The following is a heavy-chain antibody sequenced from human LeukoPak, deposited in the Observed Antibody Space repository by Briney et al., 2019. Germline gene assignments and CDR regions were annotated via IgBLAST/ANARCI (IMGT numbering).Heavy chain of an antibody. CDR1: GFTFSSYT. CDR3: ARFAAGGSYYYYMDV. D-gene: IGHD6-25*01. CDR2: IGTSSTTI. J-gene: IGHJ6*03. V-gene: IGHV3-48*01. Sequence: GGPLRLSCAASGFTFSSYTMNWVRQPPGKGLEWVSNIGTSSTTIYYADSVKGRFTISRDNAKNSLYLQMNSLRADDTAVYYCARFAAGGSYYYYMDVWGKGTTVTVSS.